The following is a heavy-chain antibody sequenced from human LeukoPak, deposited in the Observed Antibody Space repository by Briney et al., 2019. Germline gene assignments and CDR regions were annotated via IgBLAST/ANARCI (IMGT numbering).Heavy chain of an antibody. CDR2: ISSNGGST. V-gene: IGHV3-64*01. CDR3: ARGLYYYGSGSPTYDY. CDR1: GFTFSSYA. J-gene: IGHJ4*02. Sequence: GGSLRLSCAASGFTFSSYAMHWVRQAPGKGLEYVSAISSNGGSTYYANSVKGRFTISRDNSKNTLYLQMGSLRAEDMAVYYCARGLYYYGSGSPTYDYWGQGTLVTVFS. D-gene: IGHD3-10*01.